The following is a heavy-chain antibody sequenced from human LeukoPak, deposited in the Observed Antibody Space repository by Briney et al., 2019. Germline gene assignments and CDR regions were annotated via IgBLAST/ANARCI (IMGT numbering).Heavy chain of an antibody. D-gene: IGHD5-18*01. CDR1: GFTFSSYA. J-gene: IGHJ4*02. CDR2: ISYDGSNK. V-gene: IGHV3-30-3*01. CDR3: ARDQRGYSYGLFDY. Sequence: PGRSLRLSCAASGFTFSSYAMHWVRQAPGKGLEWVAVISYDGSNKYYADSVKGRFTISRDNSKNTLYLQMNSLRAEDTAVYYCARDQRGYSYGLFDYWGQGTLVTVSS.